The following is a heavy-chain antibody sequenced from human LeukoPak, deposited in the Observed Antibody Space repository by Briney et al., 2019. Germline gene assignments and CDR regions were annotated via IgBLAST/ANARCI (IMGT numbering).Heavy chain of an antibody. CDR3: ASSWGSAIDF. CDR1: GFTFSRFR. CDR2: INQDGSGV. V-gene: IGHV3-7*01. D-gene: IGHD3-16*01. J-gene: IGHJ4*02. Sequence: GSLRLSCAASGFTFSRFRMSWVRQPPGKGLEWVANINQDGSGVYYVDSVKGRFTVSTDNAKNSLYLQMTSLRAEDTAVYYCASSWGSAIDFWGQGTLVTVSS.